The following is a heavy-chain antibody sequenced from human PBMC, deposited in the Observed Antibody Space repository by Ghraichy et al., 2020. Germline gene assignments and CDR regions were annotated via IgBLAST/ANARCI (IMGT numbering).Heavy chain of an antibody. CDR1: GFTFDDYT. D-gene: IGHD3-10*01. CDR3: AKDIESITMVRGVFYYGMDV. Sequence: GGSLRLSCAASGFTFDDYTMHWVLQAPGKGLEWVSLISWDGGSTYYADSVKGRFTISRDNSKNSLYLQMNSLRTEDTALYYCAKDIESITMVRGVFYYGMDVWGQGTTVTVSS. CDR2: ISWDGGST. J-gene: IGHJ6*02. V-gene: IGHV3-43*01.